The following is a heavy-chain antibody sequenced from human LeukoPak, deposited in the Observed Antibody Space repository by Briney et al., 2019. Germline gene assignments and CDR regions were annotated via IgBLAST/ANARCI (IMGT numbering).Heavy chain of an antibody. V-gene: IGHV1-2*06. J-gene: IGHJ4*02. D-gene: IGHD3-10*01. CDR2: INPNSGGT. CDR3: ARDLRSVTMVRGVTSRDY. CDR1: GYTFTSYY. Sequence: GASVKVSCKASGYTFTSYYMHWVRQAPGQGLEWMGRINPNSGGTNYAQKFQGRVTMTRDTSISTAYMELSRLRSDDTAEYYCARDLRSVTMVRGVTSRDYWGQGTLVTVSS.